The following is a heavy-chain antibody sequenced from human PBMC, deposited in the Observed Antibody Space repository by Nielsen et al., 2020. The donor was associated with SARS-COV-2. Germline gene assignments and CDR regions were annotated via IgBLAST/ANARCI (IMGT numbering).Heavy chain of an antibody. V-gene: IGHV3-11*04. D-gene: IGHD2-2*02. CDR3: ARDCSSTSCYMRLDAFDI. CDR1: GFTFSDYY. Sequence: GESLKISCAASGFTFSDYYMSWIRQAPGKGLEWVSYISSSGSTIYYADSVKGRFTISRDNAKNSLYLQMNSLRAEDTAVYYCARDCSSTSCYMRLDAFDIWGQGTMVTVSS. J-gene: IGHJ3*02. CDR2: ISSSGSTI.